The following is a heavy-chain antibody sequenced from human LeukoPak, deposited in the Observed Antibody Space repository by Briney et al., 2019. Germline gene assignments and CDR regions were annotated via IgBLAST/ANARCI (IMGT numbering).Heavy chain of an antibody. CDR1: GFTLSRHP. J-gene: IGHJ3*02. D-gene: IGHD2-15*01. Sequence: GGSLRLSCAASGFTLSRHPIFWVRQAPGKGLEWVAVISHDGGNKYYTDSVKGRFTVSRDNAKNSLYLQMNSLRAEDTAVYYCVRDRGCSGGSCYRVAFDIWGQGTMVTVSS. V-gene: IGHV3-30*04. CDR3: VRDRGCSGGSCYRVAFDI. CDR2: ISHDGGNK.